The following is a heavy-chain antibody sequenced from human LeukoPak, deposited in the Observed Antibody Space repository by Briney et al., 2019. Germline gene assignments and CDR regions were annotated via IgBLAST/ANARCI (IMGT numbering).Heavy chain of an antibody. CDR2: ISSSGGTI. V-gene: IGHV3-48*03. CDR1: GFTFSTYE. D-gene: IGHD1-7*01. J-gene: IGHJ4*02. CDR3: TRGRGSTAR. Sequence: GGSLRLSCAASGFTFSTYELNWVRQAPGKGLEWVSYISSSGGTIYYADSVRGRFTISRDNSKNSLYLQMNSLRAEDTAVYFCTRGRGSTARWGQGTLVTVSS.